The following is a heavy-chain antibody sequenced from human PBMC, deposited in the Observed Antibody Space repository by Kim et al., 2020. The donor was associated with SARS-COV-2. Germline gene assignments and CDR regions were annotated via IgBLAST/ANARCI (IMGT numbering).Heavy chain of an antibody. Sequence: SETLSLTCAVYGGSFSGYYWSWIRQPPGKGLEWIGEINHSGSTNYNPSLKSRVTISVDTSKNQFSLKLSSVTAADTAVYYCARVARPMVNFDYWGQGTLVTVSS. D-gene: IGHD3-10*01. CDR1: GGSFSGYY. CDR3: ARVARPMVNFDY. CDR2: INHSGST. J-gene: IGHJ4*02. V-gene: IGHV4-34*01.